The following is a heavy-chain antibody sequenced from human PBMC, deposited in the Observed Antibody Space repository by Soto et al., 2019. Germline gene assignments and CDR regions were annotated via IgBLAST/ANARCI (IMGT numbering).Heavy chain of an antibody. CDR1: GYTFTNYA. CDR2: INVGNGDT. CDR3: ARGASNLDY. J-gene: IGHJ4*02. V-gene: IGHV1-3*01. Sequence: GASVKVSCKASGYTFTNYALHWVRQAPGQRPEWMGWINVGNGDTKYSQKFQDRVTITSDTSASIAYIEVSSLTSEDTAVYYCARGASNLDYWGQGALVNVAS.